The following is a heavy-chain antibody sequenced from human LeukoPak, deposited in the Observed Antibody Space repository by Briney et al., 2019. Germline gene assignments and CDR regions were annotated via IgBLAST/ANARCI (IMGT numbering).Heavy chain of an antibody. CDR2: IYDSGST. J-gene: IGHJ4*02. V-gene: IGHV4-59*12. Sequence: SETLSLTCTVSGGSISSFHWSWIRQPPGKGLEHIGNIYDSGSTYYNPSLKSRVNISVDTSKNQFSLNLTSVTAADTAVYYCSRENGAFSPFGYWGQGTLVTVPS. D-gene: IGHD2-8*01. CDR3: SRENGAFSPFGY. CDR1: GGSISSFH.